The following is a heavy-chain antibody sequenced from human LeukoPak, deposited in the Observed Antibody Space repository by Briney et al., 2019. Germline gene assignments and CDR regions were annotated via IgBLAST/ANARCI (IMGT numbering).Heavy chain of an antibody. CDR2: ISGSGGST. CDR3: AKYSSSWTSFDP. D-gene: IGHD6-13*01. CDR1: GFTFSSYA. J-gene: IGHJ5*02. V-gene: IGHV3-23*01. Sequence: GGSLRLSCAASGFTFSSYAMSWVRQAPGKGLEWVSAISGSGGSTYYADSVEGRFTISRDNSKNTLYLQMNSLRAEDTAVYYCAKYSSSWTSFDPWGQGTLVTVSS.